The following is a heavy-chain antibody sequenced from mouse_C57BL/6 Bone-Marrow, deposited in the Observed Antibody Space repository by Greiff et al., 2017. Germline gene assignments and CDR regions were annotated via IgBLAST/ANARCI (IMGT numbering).Heavy chain of an antibody. CDR3: AGRWLLAMDY. V-gene: IGHV14-2*01. D-gene: IGHD2-3*01. Sequence: VQLQQSGAELVKPGASVKLSCTASGFNIKDYYMHWVKQRTEQGLEWIGRIDPEDGETKYAPKVQCKATITANTSSNPAYLQLSSLTSEDTAVYYCAGRWLLAMDYWGQGTSVTVSS. CDR2: IDPEDGET. CDR1: GFNIKDYY. J-gene: IGHJ4*01.